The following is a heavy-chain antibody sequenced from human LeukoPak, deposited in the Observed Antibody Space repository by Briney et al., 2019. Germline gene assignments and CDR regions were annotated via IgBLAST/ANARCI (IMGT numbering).Heavy chain of an antibody. CDR1: GASVSSSNW. D-gene: IGHD1-1*01. J-gene: IGHJ4*02. CDR2: IYHSGST. CDR3: ATFGPAVMNEKPDF. Sequence: ASGTLSLTCAVSGASVSSSNWWSWVRQPPGKGLEWIGEIYHSGSTNYNPSLKSRVTISIDKSKNQFSLNLNSATAADTAVYYCATFGPAVMNEKPDFWGQGTLVTVSS. V-gene: IGHV4-4*02.